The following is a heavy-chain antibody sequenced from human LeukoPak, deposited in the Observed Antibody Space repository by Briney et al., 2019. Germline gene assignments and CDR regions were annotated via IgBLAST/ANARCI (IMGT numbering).Heavy chain of an antibody. J-gene: IGHJ4*02. V-gene: IGHV4-34*01. CDR2: INHSGST. CDR1: GGSFSGYY. Sequence: SETLSLTCAVYGGSFSGYYWSWIRHPPGKGLEWIGEINHSGSTNYNPSLKSRVTISVDTSQNQFSLKLSSVTAADTAVYYCARGFRRVDYWGQGTLVTVSS. CDR3: ARGFRRVDY.